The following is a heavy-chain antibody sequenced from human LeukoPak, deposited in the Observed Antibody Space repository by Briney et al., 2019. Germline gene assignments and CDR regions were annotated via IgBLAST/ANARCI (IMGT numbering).Heavy chain of an antibody. J-gene: IGHJ4*02. Sequence: GGSLRLSCAASGFTFGTYAMTWVRQAPGKGLEWVSVISGSGGSTYYADSVKGRFTISRDNSKNTLYLQMNSLRAEDTAVYYCAKEEGTGPGFWDYWGQGTLVTVSS. CDR3: AKEEGTGPGFWDY. CDR2: ISGSGGST. V-gene: IGHV3-23*01. CDR1: GFTFGTYA. D-gene: IGHD1-1*01.